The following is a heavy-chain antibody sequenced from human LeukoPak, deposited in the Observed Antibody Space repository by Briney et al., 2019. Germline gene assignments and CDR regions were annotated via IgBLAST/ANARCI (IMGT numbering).Heavy chain of an antibody. V-gene: IGHV3-11*01. Sequence: NAGGSLRLSCATSGFTFSDFHMNWIRQAPGKGLEWVASISSSGGIMYYADSVKGRFTISRDNTKNSLYLQMNSLRAEDTAVYYCAKDSMAPTFWGQGTLVTVSS. J-gene: IGHJ4*02. CDR3: AKDSMAPTF. CDR1: GFTFSDFH. D-gene: IGHD5-24*01. CDR2: ISSSGGIM.